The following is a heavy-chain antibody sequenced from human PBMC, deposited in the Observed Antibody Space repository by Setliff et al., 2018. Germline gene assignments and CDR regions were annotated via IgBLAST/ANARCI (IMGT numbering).Heavy chain of an antibody. CDR1: GFTFTDYY. D-gene: IGHD4-17*01. CDR3: ARMGDYDPYYFDS. J-gene: IGHJ4*01. V-gene: IGHV3-11*04. Sequence: PGGSLRLSCAASGFTFTDYYMSWIRQAPGKGLEWLPYIGGSGHTKYYADSVKGRFTISRDNAKNLLSLQMNSLRADDTAVYYCARMGDYDPYYFDSWGQGTLVTVSS. CDR2: IGGSGHTK.